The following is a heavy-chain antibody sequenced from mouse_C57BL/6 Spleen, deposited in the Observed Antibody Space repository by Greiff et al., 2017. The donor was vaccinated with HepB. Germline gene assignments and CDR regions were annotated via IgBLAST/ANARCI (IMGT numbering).Heavy chain of an antibody. CDR1: GYTFTSYT. V-gene: IGHV1-4*01. J-gene: IGHJ3*01. D-gene: IGHD1-1*01. CDR2: INPSSGYT. Sequence: QVQLQQSGAELARPGASVKMSCKASGYTFTSYTMHWVKQRPGQGLEWIGYINPSSGYTKYNQKFKDKATLTADKSSSTAYMQLSSLTSEDSAVYYCARGGLDYYGRSPFPYWGQGTLVTVSA. CDR3: ARGGLDYYGRSPFPY.